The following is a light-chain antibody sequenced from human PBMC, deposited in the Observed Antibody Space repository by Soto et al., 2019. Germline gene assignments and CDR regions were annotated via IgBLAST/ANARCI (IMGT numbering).Light chain of an antibody. CDR2: GAS. Sequence: EIVLTQSPATLSLSPGERAALSCGASQSVNNNFFAWYQQIPGQAPRLLIYGASSRASGLPARFSGSGSGTDFTLTISRLEPEDFAVYYCQQYGDSPYTFGQGTKLQIK. CDR1: QSVNNNF. CDR3: QQYGDSPYT. V-gene: IGKV3-20*01. J-gene: IGKJ2*01.